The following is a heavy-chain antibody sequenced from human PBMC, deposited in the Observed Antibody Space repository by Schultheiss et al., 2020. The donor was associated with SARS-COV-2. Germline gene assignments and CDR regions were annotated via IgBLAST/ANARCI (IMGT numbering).Heavy chain of an antibody. CDR3: AVTWGSTWYYFDS. V-gene: IGHV3-11*04. Sequence: GGSLRLSCAASGFTVSSNYMSWIRQAPGKGLEWVSYISSSGSTIYYADSVKGRFTISRDNAKNSLYLQMNSLRIEDTAVYYCAVTWGSTWYYFDSWGQGTLVTVSS. CDR1: GFTVSSNY. CDR2: ISSSGSTI. D-gene: IGHD6-13*01. J-gene: IGHJ4*02.